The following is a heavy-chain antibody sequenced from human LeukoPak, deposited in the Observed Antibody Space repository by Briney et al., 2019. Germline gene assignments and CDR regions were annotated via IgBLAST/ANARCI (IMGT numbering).Heavy chain of an antibody. CDR3: ARFSSIAAAFDY. J-gene: IGHJ4*02. CDR1: GYSISSGYY. Sequence: SETLSLTCTVSGYSISSGYYWGWIRQPPGKGLEWIGSIYDSGTTHYNPSLKSRVTMSVDTSKNQFSLNLSSVTAADTAVYYCARFSSIAAAFDYWGLGTLVTVSS. V-gene: IGHV4-38-2*02. CDR2: IYDSGTT. D-gene: IGHD6-13*01.